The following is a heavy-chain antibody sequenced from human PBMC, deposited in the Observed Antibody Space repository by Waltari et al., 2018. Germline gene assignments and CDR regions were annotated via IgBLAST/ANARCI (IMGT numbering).Heavy chain of an antibody. D-gene: IGHD3-22*01. J-gene: IGHJ4*02. CDR1: GGSISSSNW. CDR2: IYHSGST. Sequence: QVQLQDSGPGLVKPSGTLSLTCAVSGGSISSSNWWSWVRQPPGKGLEWIGEIYHSGSTNYNPALKRRVTISVDKSKNQFSLKLSSVTAADTAVYYCARDRDYDSSGYHDYWGQGTLVTVSS. CDR3: ARDRDYDSSGYHDY. V-gene: IGHV4-4*02.